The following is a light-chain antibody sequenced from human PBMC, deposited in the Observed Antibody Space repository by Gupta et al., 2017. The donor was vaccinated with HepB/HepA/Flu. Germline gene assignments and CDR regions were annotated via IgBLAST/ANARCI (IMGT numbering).Light chain of an antibody. CDR2: DAS. Sequence: DIQTTQSPSSLSASIGDRVTITCQASQDITNYLSWSQQKPGRVPKLLIYDASNLETGIPPRFSRSGTGTDFACTVSSIQPEDVATYYCEQYKHLPLTFGDGTKVEF. J-gene: IGKJ4*01. CDR3: EQYKHLPLT. V-gene: IGKV1-33*01. CDR1: QDITNY.